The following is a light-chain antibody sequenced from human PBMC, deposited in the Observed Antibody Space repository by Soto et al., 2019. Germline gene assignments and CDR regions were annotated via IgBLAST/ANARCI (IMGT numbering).Light chain of an antibody. CDR3: AAWDDSLNGPYV. Sequence: QSALTQPPSASGTPGQRVTISCSGSSSNIGSNTVNWYQQLPGTAPKLLIYSNNQRPSGVPDRFSGSKSGTSASLAISVLQSEDEADYYCAAWDDSLNGPYVFGTGTKVTVL. CDR1: SSNIGSNT. V-gene: IGLV1-44*01. J-gene: IGLJ1*01. CDR2: SNN.